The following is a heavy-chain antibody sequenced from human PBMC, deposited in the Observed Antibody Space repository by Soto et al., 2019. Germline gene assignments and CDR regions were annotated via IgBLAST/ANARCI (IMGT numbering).Heavy chain of an antibody. Sequence: QVQLVESGGGVVQPGRSLRLSGAASGFTFSSYGRHWVRQAPGKGRGWVAVIWYDGSNKYYADSVKGRFTISRDNSKNTLYLQMNSLRVEDTAVYYCARDRYSSGWYDLDYWGQGTLVTVSS. CDR3: ARDRYSSGWYDLDY. J-gene: IGHJ4*02. D-gene: IGHD6-19*01. CDR1: GFTFSSYG. V-gene: IGHV3-33*01. CDR2: IWYDGSNK.